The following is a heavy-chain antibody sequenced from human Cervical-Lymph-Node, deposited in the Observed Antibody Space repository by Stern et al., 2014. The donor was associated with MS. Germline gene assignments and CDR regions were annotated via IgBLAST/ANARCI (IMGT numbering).Heavy chain of an antibody. CDR2: LSYDGSE. D-gene: IGHD2-15*01. Sequence: VQLVQSGGGVVQPGRSLRLSCAASGVVFSTAIMHWVRQAPGKGLQWVAGLSYDGSEYYADSVKGRFRMSIDNLKNTVDLQMKSMSAEDTDLYFCAREGYSSGRAPSFEHWGRGAPVTVSS. CDR1: GVVFSTAI. J-gene: IGHJ4*02. CDR3: AREGYSSGRAPSFEH. V-gene: IGHV3-30*01.